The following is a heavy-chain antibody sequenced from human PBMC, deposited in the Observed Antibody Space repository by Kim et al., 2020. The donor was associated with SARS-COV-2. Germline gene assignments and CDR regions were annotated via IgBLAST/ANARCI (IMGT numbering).Heavy chain of an antibody. D-gene: IGHD3-16*02. CDR1: GNTFSSYA. CDR2: INTNTGNP. Sequence: ASVKVSCKTSGNTFSSYAMNWVRQAPGQGLEWMGWINTNTGNPTHAQGFTGRFVFSLDISVATTYLQIASLKSEDTAVYYCATSMLYGVITAFDLWSQGTLVTVSS. CDR3: ATSMLYGVITAFDL. J-gene: IGHJ3*01. V-gene: IGHV7-4-1*01.